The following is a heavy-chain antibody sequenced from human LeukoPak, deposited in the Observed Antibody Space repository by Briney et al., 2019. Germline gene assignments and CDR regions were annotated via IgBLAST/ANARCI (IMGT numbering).Heavy chain of an antibody. CDR1: GGSFSGYY. J-gene: IGHJ4*02. V-gene: IGHV4-34*01. CDR2: INHSGST. D-gene: IGHD3-22*01. CDR3: ARDRPSYYDSSGYYPSYYFDY. Sequence: SETLSLTCAVYGGSFSGYYWSWIRQPPGKGLEWIGEINHSGSTNYNPSLKSRVTISVDTSKNQFSLKLSSVTAADTAVYYCARDRPSYYDSSGYYPSYYFDYWGQGTLVTVSS.